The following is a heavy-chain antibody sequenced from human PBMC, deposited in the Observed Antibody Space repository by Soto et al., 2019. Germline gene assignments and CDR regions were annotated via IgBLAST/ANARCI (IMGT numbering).Heavy chain of an antibody. CDR1: GGTFSSYA. Sequence: GASVKVSCKASGGTFSSYAISWVRQAPGQGLEWMGGIIPIFGTANYAQKFQGRVTITADESTSTAYMELSSLRSEDTAVYYCARGYCSGGSCYWANYYYYGMDVWGQGTTVTVSS. D-gene: IGHD2-15*01. J-gene: IGHJ6*02. V-gene: IGHV1-69*13. CDR3: ARGYCSGGSCYWANYYYYGMDV. CDR2: IIPIFGTA.